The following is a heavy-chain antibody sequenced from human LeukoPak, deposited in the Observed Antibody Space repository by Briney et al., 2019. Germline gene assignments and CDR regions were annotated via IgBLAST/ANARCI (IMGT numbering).Heavy chain of an antibody. J-gene: IGHJ4*02. D-gene: IGHD6-6*01. CDR3: AREYTSSFDY. V-gene: IGHV3-48*03. Sequence: GGSLRLSCVGSGFSLSSYEMNWVRQAPGKGLEWVSYISGNGKTKYNADSVKGRFTISRDNAKNSLYLQMNSLRAEDTAVYYCAREYTSSFDYWGQGTLVTVS. CDR1: GFSLSSYE. CDR2: ISGNGKTK.